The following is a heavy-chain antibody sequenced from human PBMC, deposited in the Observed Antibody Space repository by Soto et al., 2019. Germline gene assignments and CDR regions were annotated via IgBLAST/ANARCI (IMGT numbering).Heavy chain of an antibody. D-gene: IGHD1-20*01. CDR1: GYTFTSYA. CDR2: INAGNGNT. Sequence: ASVKVSCKASGYTFTSYAMHWVRQAPGQRLEWMGWINAGNGNTKYSQKFQGRVTITRDTSASTAYMELSSLRSEDTAVYYCARGITLPTPLDYSGQGALVTVSS. V-gene: IGHV1-3*01. CDR3: ARGITLPTPLDY. J-gene: IGHJ4*02.